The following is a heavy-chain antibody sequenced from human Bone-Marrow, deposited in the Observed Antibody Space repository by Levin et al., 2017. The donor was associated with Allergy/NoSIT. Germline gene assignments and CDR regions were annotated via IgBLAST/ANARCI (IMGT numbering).Heavy chain of an antibody. V-gene: IGHV3-33*01. J-gene: IGHJ6*03. CDR3: ARDLIWYYMDV. CDR1: GLTFSTSA. CDR2: IWYDGSNK. Sequence: GGSLRLSCAASGLTFSTSAMHWVRQAPGKGLEWVAIIWYDGSNKYYTDSVRGRFTISRDNSKNTLYLQMNSLRAEDTAVYYCARDLIWYYMDVWGKGTTVTVSS.